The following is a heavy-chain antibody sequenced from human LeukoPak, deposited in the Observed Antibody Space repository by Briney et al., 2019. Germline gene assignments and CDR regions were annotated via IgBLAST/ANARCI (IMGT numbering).Heavy chain of an antibody. D-gene: IGHD3-10*01. CDR3: AKAWDITMVRGIDS. Sequence: GGSLRLSCAASGFSFSRYWMSWVRQAPGKGLEWVASIKQDGSEKYYVDSVKGRFTISRDNAKNSLYLQMNSLRAEDTALYYCAKAWDITMVRGIDSWGQGTLVTVSS. CDR2: IKQDGSEK. CDR1: GFSFSRYW. V-gene: IGHV3-7*03. J-gene: IGHJ4*02.